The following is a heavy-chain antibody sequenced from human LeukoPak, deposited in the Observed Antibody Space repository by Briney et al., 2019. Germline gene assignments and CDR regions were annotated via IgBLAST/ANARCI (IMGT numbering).Heavy chain of an antibody. CDR2: INHSGST. Sequence: SETLSLTCAVYGGSFSGYYWSWIRQPPGKGLEWIGEINHSGSTNYNPSLKSRVTISVDTSKNQFSLKLSSVTAADTAVYYCARTSSTYCSGGSCYSFWAFDIWGQGTMVTVSS. V-gene: IGHV4-34*01. J-gene: IGHJ3*02. CDR3: ARTSSTYCSGGSCYSFWAFDI. D-gene: IGHD2-15*01. CDR1: GGSFSGYY.